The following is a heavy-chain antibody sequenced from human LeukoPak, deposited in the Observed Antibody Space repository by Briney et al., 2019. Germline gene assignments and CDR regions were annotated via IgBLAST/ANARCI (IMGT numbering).Heavy chain of an antibody. D-gene: IGHD3-10*01. CDR1: GYSFTSHW. J-gene: IGHJ5*02. CDR3: ARTPGVRGQGGFDP. CDR2: IYPRDSNT. V-gene: IGHV5-51*01. Sequence: GESLKISCKGSGYGSGYSFTSHWIAWVRQMPGKGLEWMGIIYPRDSNTIYSPSFQGQVTISVDTSINTAYLQWISLKASDTAMYYCARTPGVRGQGGFDPWGQGTLVTVSS.